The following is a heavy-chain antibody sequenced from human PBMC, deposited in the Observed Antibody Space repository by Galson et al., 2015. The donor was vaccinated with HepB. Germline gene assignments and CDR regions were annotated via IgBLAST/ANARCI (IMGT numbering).Heavy chain of an antibody. J-gene: IGHJ3*02. CDR1: GFPFRSYA. D-gene: IGHD5-18*01. Sequence: SLRLSCAASGFPFRSYAMHWVRQAPGKGLEWVAVISNDGSTKYYAGSVKGRFTISRDNYQNTLYLQMNSLRPEDTAVYYCVRVITNAAMADAFDIWGQGTMVTVSS. CDR2: ISNDGSTK. V-gene: IGHV3-30-3*01. CDR3: VRVITNAAMADAFDI.